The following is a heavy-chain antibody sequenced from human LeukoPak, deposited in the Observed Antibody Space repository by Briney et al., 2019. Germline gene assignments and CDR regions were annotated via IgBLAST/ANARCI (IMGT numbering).Heavy chain of an antibody. CDR3: ARGDYYDSSGYGFDY. J-gene: IGHJ4*02. CDR2: IYHSGST. D-gene: IGHD3-22*01. V-gene: IGHV4-30-2*01. CDR1: GGSISSGGFS. Sequence: SQTLPLTCAVSGGSISSGGFSWSWIRQPPGKGLEWIGYIYHSGSTYYNPSLKSRVTISGDRSKNQFSLKLSSVTAADTAVYYCARGDYYDSSGYGFDYWGQGTLVTVSS.